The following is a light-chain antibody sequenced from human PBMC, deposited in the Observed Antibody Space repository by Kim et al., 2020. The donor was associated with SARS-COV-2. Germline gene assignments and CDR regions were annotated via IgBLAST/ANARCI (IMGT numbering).Light chain of an antibody. CDR3: QQHDHLPLT. J-gene: IGKJ4*01. CDR1: HDIRIY. V-gene: IGKV1-33*01. CDR2: DAT. Sequence: SASIGDRVIITCQASHDIRIYLNWYQQKPGKAPKLLIYDATNLGTGVSSRFSGSGSGTDFIFTINSLQPEDFATYYCQQHDHLPLTFGGGTKLEI.